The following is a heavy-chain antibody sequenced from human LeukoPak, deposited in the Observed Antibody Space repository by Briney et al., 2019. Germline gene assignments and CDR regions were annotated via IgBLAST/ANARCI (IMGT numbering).Heavy chain of an antibody. J-gene: IGHJ3*02. CDR2: ISGSGGST. V-gene: IGHV3-23*01. D-gene: IGHD2-15*01. Sequence: GGSLRLSCAASGFTSSSYAMSWVRQAPGKGLEWVSAISGSGGSTYYADSVKGRFTISRDNSKNTLYLQMNSLRAEDTAVYYCAKGMVAATIFNAFDIWGQGTMVTVSS. CDR3: AKGMVAATIFNAFDI. CDR1: GFTSSSYA.